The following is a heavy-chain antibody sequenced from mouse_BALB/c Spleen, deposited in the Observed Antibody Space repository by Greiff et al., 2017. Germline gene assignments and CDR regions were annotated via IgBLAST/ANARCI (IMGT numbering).Heavy chain of an antibody. CDR3: ARDDYDALYYAIDY. Sequence: EVQRVESGAELVKPGASVKLSCTASGFNIKDTYMHWVKQRPEQGLEWIGRIDPANGNTKYDPKFQGKATITADTSSNTAYLQLSSLTSEDTAVYYCARDDYDALYYAIDYWGQGTSVTVSS. J-gene: IGHJ4*01. V-gene: IGHV14-3*02. D-gene: IGHD2-4*01. CDR2: IDPANGNT. CDR1: GFNIKDTY.